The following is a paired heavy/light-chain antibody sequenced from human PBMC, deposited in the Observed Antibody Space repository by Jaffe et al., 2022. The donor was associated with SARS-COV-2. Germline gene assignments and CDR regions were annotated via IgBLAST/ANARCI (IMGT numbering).Heavy chain of an antibody. Sequence: QVQLVQSGAEVKKPGASVKVSCKASGYTFTKYFMHWVRQAPGQGLEWMGISNPTGGSTTYAQKFQGRVTMTRDTSTSTLYMELRSLTSEDTAVYYCARAAYLYGMDVWGQGTTVTVSS. J-gene: IGHJ6*02. CDR2: SNPTGGST. CDR1: GYTFTKYF. V-gene: IGHV1-46*01. CDR3: ARAAYLYGMDV.
Light chain of an antibody. CDR3: QQYNFYPWT. CDR1: QGISNY. J-gene: IGKJ1*01. CDR2: AAS. V-gene: IGKV1-16*02. Sequence: DIQMTQSPSSLSASVGDRVTITCRASQGISNYLAWFQQKPGEAPKSLIYAASSLQSGVPSKFSGSGSGTYFTLTINSLQPEDFATYYCQQYNFYPWTFGQGTKVEIK.